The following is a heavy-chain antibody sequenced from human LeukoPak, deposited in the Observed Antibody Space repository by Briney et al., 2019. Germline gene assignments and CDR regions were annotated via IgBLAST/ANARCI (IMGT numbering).Heavy chain of an antibody. Sequence: GESLKISCKGSGYSFTSYWIGWVRQMPGKGLEWMGIIYPGDSDTRYSPSFQGQVTVSADKSISTAYLQWSSLKASDTAMYYCARLITYGDHANYFDYWGQGTLVTVSS. J-gene: IGHJ4*02. D-gene: IGHD4-17*01. V-gene: IGHV5-51*01. CDR1: GYSFTSYW. CDR3: ARLITYGDHANYFDY. CDR2: IYPGDSDT.